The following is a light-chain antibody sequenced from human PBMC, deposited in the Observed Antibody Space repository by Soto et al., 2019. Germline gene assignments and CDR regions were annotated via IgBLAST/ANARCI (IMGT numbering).Light chain of an antibody. J-gene: IGKJ1*01. CDR3: QHYGSSSWT. CDR1: QSVTSIY. Sequence: EIVWTQSPGTLSLSPGERATLSCRASQSVTSIYLAWYQQKPGQAPRLLIYGASSRATGIPDRFSGSGSGTDFTLTISRLEPEDFAVYYCQHYGSSSWTFGQGTKVEIK. V-gene: IGKV3-20*01. CDR2: GAS.